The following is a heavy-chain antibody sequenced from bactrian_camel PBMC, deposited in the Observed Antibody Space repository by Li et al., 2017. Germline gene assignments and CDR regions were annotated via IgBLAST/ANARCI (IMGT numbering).Heavy chain of an antibody. D-gene: IGHD6*01. CDR3: EADLKSRGSWYFRRAADFDF. CDR2: IDSDGIT. J-gene: IGHJ6*01. CDR1: RYTINSYC. Sequence: HVQLVESGGGSVQAGGSLRLSCAASRYTINSYCMGWFRQVPGLGREGIGSIDSDGITTYADSLKARFTISRDNAKNTVYLQMNTLKPEDTGMYYCEADLKSRGSWYFRRAADFDFWGLGTQVTVS. V-gene: IGHV3S9*01.